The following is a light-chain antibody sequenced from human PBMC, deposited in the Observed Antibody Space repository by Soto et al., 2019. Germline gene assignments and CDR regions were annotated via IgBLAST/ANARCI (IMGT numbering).Light chain of an antibody. CDR1: QTISSW. V-gene: IGKV1-5*03. CDR3: QHYNSYSEA. Sequence: DIQMTQPPSTLSVSVGDRVTITCRASQTISSWLAWYQQKPGKAPKLLIYKASTLKSGVPSRFSGSGSGTEFTLTISSLQPDDFATYYCQHYNSYSEAFGQGTKWIS. CDR2: KAS. J-gene: IGKJ1*01.